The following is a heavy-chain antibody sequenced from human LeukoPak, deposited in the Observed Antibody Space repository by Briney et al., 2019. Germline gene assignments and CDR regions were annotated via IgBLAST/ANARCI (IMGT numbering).Heavy chain of an antibody. CDR1: GFSFSNYG. V-gene: IGHV3-30*02. CDR3: ARSRYDSSGYYGIIGN. Sequence: GGSLRLSCAASGFSFSNYGIHWVRQAPGKGLEWVAFIRYDGSKKDYADSVKGRFTISRDNSKNTLFLQMNSLRAEDTAVYYCARSRYDSSGYYGIIGNWGQGTLVTVSS. CDR2: IRYDGSKK. D-gene: IGHD3-22*01. J-gene: IGHJ4*02.